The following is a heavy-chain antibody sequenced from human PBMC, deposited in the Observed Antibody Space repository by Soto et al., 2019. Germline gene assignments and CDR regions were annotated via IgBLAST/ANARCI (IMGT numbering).Heavy chain of an antibody. CDR2: IYYAGTT. CDR1: GGSISSGDYY. D-gene: IGHD3-10*01. V-gene: IGHV4-61*08. Sequence: SETLSLTCTVSGGSISSGDYYWSWIRQSPGKGLEWIGYIYYAGTTRYNPSLKSRVSISVDTSKNQFSLKLTSVTAADTAVYYCTTQGFGGLHGLVDVWGQGTTVTVSS. CDR3: TTQGFGGLHGLVDV. J-gene: IGHJ6*02.